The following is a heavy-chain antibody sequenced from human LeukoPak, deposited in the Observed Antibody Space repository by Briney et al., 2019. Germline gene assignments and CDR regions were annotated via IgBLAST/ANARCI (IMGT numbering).Heavy chain of an antibody. D-gene: IGHD3-22*01. Sequence: PSETLSLTCTVSGGSISSHYWSWLRQPPGKGLEWIGYIYYSGSTNYNPSLKSRVTISVDTSKNQFSLKLSSVTAADTAVYYCARVPPLYYDSSGYYYEADAFDIWGQGTMVTVSS. CDR1: GGSISSHY. CDR3: ARVPPLYYDSSGYYYEADAFDI. V-gene: IGHV4-59*11. CDR2: IYYSGST. J-gene: IGHJ3*02.